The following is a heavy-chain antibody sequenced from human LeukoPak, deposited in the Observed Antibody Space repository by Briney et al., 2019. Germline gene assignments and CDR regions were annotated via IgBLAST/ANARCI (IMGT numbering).Heavy chain of an antibody. CDR3: AREALNMYYGMDV. CDR2: ISSSSTYI. Sequence: GGSLRLSCAASGFTFSVYAMSWVRQAPGKGLEWVSSISSSSTYIYYADSVKGRFTISRDNAKNSLSLQMNSLRAEDTAVYYCAREALNMYYGMDVWGQGTTVTVSS. D-gene: IGHD1/OR15-1a*01. CDR1: GFTFSVYA. V-gene: IGHV3-21*01. J-gene: IGHJ6*02.